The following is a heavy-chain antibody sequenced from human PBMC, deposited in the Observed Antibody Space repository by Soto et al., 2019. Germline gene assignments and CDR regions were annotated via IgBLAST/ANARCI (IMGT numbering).Heavy chain of an antibody. Sequence: EVQLVESGGGLVQPGGSLRLSCVCSGFRFNEYEINWVRQAPGKGLEWISYINSGGSLIYYAASVKGRFTISRDNYKDSVYLQMNSLRADDTALYYCARETSYGQSATIVGEFWGQGTLVTVSS. CDR1: GFRFNEYE. CDR2: INSGGSLI. CDR3: ARETSYGQSATIVGEF. J-gene: IGHJ4*02. V-gene: IGHV3-48*03. D-gene: IGHD3-10*01.